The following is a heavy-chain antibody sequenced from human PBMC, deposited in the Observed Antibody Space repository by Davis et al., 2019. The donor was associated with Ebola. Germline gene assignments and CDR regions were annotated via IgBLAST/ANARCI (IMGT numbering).Heavy chain of an antibody. CDR3: AKGYGSGFLDC. CDR1: GFTFTNYA. CDR2: ISDSGSSP. D-gene: IGHD6-19*01. Sequence: GGSLRLSCAASGFTFTNYAMSWVRQAPGKGLEWVSAISDSGSSPYYADSVKGRFTISRDNTNSTLYLQMDSLRAEDTALYYCAKGYGSGFLDCWGQGTLVTVSS. J-gene: IGHJ4*02. V-gene: IGHV3-23*01.